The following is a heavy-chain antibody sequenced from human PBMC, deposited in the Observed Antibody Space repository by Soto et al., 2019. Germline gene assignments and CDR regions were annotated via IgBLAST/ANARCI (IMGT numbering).Heavy chain of an antibody. CDR1: GGSISSGGYY. Sequence: SETLSLTCTVSGGSISSGGYYWSWIRQHPGKGLEWIGYIYYSGSTYYNPSLKSRVTISVDTSKNQFSLKLSSVTAADTAVYYCARGPPYDFWSGYYDYYYYGMDVWGQGTTVTVSS. CDR2: IYYSGST. J-gene: IGHJ6*02. CDR3: ARGPPYDFWSGYYDYYYYGMDV. V-gene: IGHV4-31*03. D-gene: IGHD3-3*01.